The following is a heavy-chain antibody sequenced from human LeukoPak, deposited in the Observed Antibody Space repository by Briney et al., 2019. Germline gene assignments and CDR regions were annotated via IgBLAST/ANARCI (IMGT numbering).Heavy chain of an antibody. CDR3: ASYDSSGYSYYFDY. Sequence: SVKVSCKASGGTFSSYAISWVRQAPGQGLEWMGGIIPIFGTANYAQKFQGRVTITADESTSTAYMELSSLRSEDTAVYYCASYDSSGYSYYFDYWGQGTLVTVSS. V-gene: IGHV1-69*13. CDR2: IIPIFGTA. CDR1: GGTFSSYA. J-gene: IGHJ4*02. D-gene: IGHD3-22*01.